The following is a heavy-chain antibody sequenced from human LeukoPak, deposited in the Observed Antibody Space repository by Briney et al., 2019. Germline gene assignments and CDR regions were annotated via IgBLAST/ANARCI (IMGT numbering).Heavy chain of an antibody. Sequence: SETLSLTCAVYGGSFSGYYWSWIRQPPGKGLEWIGEINHSGSTNYNPSLKSRVTISVDTSKNQFSLKLSSATAADTAVYYCARGWSSGRHAFDIWGQGTMVTVSS. D-gene: IGHD3-10*01. CDR3: ARGWSSGRHAFDI. CDR1: GGSFSGYY. J-gene: IGHJ3*02. V-gene: IGHV4-34*01. CDR2: INHSGST.